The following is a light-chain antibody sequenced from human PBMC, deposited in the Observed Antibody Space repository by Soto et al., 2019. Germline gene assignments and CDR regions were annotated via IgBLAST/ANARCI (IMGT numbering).Light chain of an antibody. J-gene: IGLJ1*01. CDR3: TSYTPSSTYV. CDR2: AVS. Sequence: QSVLTQPASVSGSPGQSITISCTRTSSDVGNYDYVSWYQQYPGKAPKLMIYAVSRRPSGVSNRFSGSKSGNTASLTISGLQAEDEADYYCTSYTPSSTYVFGTGTKVTVL. CDR1: SSDVGNYDY. V-gene: IGLV2-14*03.